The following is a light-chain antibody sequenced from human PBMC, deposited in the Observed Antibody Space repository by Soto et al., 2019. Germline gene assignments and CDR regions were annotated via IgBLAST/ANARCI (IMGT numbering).Light chain of an antibody. J-gene: IGLJ2*01. CDR1: SSDVGGYNY. V-gene: IGLV2-11*01. CDR3: CSYTVTHSSVV. CDR2: AVY. Sequence: QSALTQPRSVSGSLGHSVTISCTGTSSDVGGYNYVSWYQHHPGKAPKILIYAVYKWPPVVPDRFSGSKSGKTASLTISGLQAEDEADYYCCSYTVTHSSVVVGGGTKPTVL.